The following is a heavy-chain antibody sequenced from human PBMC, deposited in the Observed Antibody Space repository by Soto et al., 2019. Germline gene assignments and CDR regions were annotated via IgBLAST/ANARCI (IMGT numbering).Heavy chain of an antibody. J-gene: IGHJ4*02. D-gene: IGHD3-22*01. Sequence: EVQLVESEGGLVQPGGSLRLSCAASGFTFSSYAMSWVSQAPGKGLEWVSAISGSGGSTYYADSVKGRFTISRDNSKNTLYLQMNSLRAEDTAVYYCARTDGHDSSPPFDYWGQGTLVTVSS. CDR3: ARTDGHDSSPPFDY. V-gene: IGHV3-23*04. CDR1: GFTFSSYA. CDR2: ISGSGGST.